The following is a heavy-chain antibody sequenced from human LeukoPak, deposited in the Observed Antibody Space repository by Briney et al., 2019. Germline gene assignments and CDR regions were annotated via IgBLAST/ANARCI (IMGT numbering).Heavy chain of an antibody. V-gene: IGHV1-18*01. CDR2: ISDYNGNT. Sequence: ASVKVSCKASGYTFTSYGISWLRQAPGQGLEWMGWISDYNGNTNYAQRLQGRVTMTTDTSTSTAYMELRSLRSDDTAVYYCARDLYRDSLPVSWFDPWGQGTLVTVSS. CDR3: ARDLYRDSLPVSWFDP. CDR1: GYTFTSYG. D-gene: IGHD4-11*01. J-gene: IGHJ5*02.